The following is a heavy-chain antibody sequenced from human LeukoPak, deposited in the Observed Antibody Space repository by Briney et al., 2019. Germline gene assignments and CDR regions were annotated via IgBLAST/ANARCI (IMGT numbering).Heavy chain of an antibody. J-gene: IGHJ6*03. CDR2: IYYSGST. D-gene: IGHD6-13*01. Sequence: PSETLSLTCAVSGGSIRSTSYYWGCIRQPPGKGLEWIGSIYYSGSTYYNPSLKSRVTISVDTSKNQFSLKLSSVTAADTAVYYCARGGGDSSWTDYYYYYYMDVWGKGTTVTVSS. V-gene: IGHV4-39*07. CDR3: ARGGGDSSWTDYYYYYYMDV. CDR1: GGSIRSTSYY.